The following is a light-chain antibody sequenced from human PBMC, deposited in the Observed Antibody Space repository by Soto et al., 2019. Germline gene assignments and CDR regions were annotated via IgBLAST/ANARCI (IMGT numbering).Light chain of an antibody. J-gene: IGLJ3*02. CDR1: SGDVGGYNY. V-gene: IGLV2-14*01. Sequence: QSALTQPASVSGSPGQSITISCTGTSGDVGGYNYVSWYQQHPGKAPKLMIYEVSNRPSGVSNRFSGSKSGNTASLTISGLQAEDEADYYCSSYTSSSTTWVFGGGTKLTVL. CDR3: SSYTSSSTTWV. CDR2: EVS.